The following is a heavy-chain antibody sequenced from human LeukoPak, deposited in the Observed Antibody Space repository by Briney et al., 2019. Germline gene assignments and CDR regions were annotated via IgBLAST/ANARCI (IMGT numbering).Heavy chain of an antibody. Sequence: GRSLRLSCAASGFTFSSYGMHWVRQAPGKGLEWVAVISYDGSNKYYADSVKGRFTISRDNSKNTLYLQMNSLRAEDTAVYYCAREGTKTGGHWFDPWGQGTLVTVSS. CDR2: ISYDGSNK. J-gene: IGHJ5*02. CDR1: GFTFSSYG. V-gene: IGHV3-30*03. D-gene: IGHD3-16*01. CDR3: AREGTKTGGHWFDP.